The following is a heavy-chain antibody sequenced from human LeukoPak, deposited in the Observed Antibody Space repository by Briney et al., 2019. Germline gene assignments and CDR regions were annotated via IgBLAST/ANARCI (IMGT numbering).Heavy chain of an antibody. J-gene: IGHJ4*02. D-gene: IGHD1-26*01. CDR3: ARAGGPGTVDY. Sequence: GGSLRLSCEASGFTFSDYWMSWVRQAPGKGLEWVANINHDGRETYYVDSVKGRSTISRDNAKNSLFLQMNSLRVEDTAVYYCARAGGPGTVDYWGQGTLLTVSS. CDR1: GFTFSDYW. V-gene: IGHV3-7*03. CDR2: INHDGRET.